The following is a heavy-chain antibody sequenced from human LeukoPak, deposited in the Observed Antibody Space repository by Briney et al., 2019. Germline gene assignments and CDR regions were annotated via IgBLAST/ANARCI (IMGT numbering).Heavy chain of an antibody. J-gene: IGHJ4*02. CDR2: IYSDGSTT. D-gene: IGHD5-24*01. V-gene: IGHV3-53*01. Sequence: TGGSLRLSCAASGFTSNYMSWVRQAPGKGLEWISLIYSDGSTTFYADSVKGRFTISRDNSKNTFYLQMNRLRPEDTAVYYCASDGYNYFEFWGQGTLVIASS. CDR1: GFTSNY. CDR3: ASDGYNYFEF.